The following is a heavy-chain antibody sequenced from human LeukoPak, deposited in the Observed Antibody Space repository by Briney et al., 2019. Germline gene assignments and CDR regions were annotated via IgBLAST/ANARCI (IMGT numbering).Heavy chain of an antibody. Sequence: SETLSLICGVSGGSISSTNWWTWIRQPPGKGLEWIGEVHLDGRANYNPSLESRLTMSVDLSENHISLKLTSVTAADTAVYYCAREGGFYRPLDYTGHGTLVTLSS. V-gene: IGHV4-4*02. D-gene: IGHD3-3*01. CDR1: GGSISSTNW. J-gene: IGHJ4*01. CDR2: VHLDGRA. CDR3: AREGGFYRPLDY.